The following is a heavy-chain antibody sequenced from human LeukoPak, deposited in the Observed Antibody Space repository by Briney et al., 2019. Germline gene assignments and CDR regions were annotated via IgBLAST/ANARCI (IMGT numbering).Heavy chain of an antibody. Sequence: SQTLSLTCAISGDSVPSNSAAWNWIRQSPSRGLEWLGRTYYRSKWYNDYAVSVKSRITINPDTSKNQFSLQLNSVTPEDTAVYYCAREELKSRDYYGSGSYIENWFDPWGQGTLVTVSS. CDR1: GDSVPSNSAA. D-gene: IGHD3-10*01. CDR3: AREELKSRDYYGSGSYIENWFDP. J-gene: IGHJ5*02. CDR2: TYYRSKWYN. V-gene: IGHV6-1*01.